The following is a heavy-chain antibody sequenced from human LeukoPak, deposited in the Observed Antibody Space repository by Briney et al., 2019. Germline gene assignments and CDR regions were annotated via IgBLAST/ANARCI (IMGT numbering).Heavy chain of an antibody. CDR1: GGSFSGYY. CDR2: INHSGST. Sequence: SETLSLTCAVYGGSFSGYYWSWIRQPPGKGLEWIGEINHSGSTNYNPSLKSRVTISVDTSKNQFSLKLSSVTAADTAVYYYARGAKRLMITFGGVIVIPHFDYWGQGILVTVSS. J-gene: IGHJ4*02. D-gene: IGHD3-16*02. V-gene: IGHV4-34*01. CDR3: ARGAKRLMITFGGVIVIPHFDY.